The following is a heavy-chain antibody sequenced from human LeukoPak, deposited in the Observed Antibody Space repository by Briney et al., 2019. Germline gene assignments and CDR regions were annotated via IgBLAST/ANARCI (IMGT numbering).Heavy chain of an antibody. CDR1: GGPISSYY. Sequence: MTSETLSLTCTVSGGPISSYYWSWIRQPAGKGREWIGYIYYSGSTNYNPSLKSRVTISVDTSKNQFSLKLSAVAAADTAVYYCARSLIRSAFDIWGQGTMVTVSS. J-gene: IGHJ3*02. V-gene: IGHV4-59*01. D-gene: IGHD2-8*01. CDR2: IYYSGST. CDR3: ARSLIRSAFDI.